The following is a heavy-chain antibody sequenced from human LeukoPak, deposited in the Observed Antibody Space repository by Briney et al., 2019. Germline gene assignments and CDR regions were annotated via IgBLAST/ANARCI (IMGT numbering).Heavy chain of an antibody. CDR1: GYSFTSYW. CDR3: ARRTYYYDNSGYSFDY. J-gene: IGHJ4*02. V-gene: IGHV5-51*01. Sequence: GESLKISCKGSGYSFTSYWIGWVRQMPGKGLEWMGIIYPGDSDTRYSPSFQGQVTISADKSISTAYLQWSSLKASDTAMYYCARRTYYYDNSGYSFDYWGQGTLVTVSS. D-gene: IGHD3-22*01. CDR2: IYPGDSDT.